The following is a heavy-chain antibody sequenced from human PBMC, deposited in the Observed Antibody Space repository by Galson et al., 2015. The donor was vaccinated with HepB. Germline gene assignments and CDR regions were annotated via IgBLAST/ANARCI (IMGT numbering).Heavy chain of an antibody. Sequence: CAISGDSVSSHSAAWNWIRQSPSRGLEWLGRTYYRSKWYNDYAVSVKSRITINPDTSKNQFSLQLNSVTPEDTAVYYCARDEDSSSWYSLANYYYGMDVWGQGTTVTVSS. CDR2: TYYRSKWYN. CDR3: ARDEDSSSWYSLANYYYGMDV. D-gene: IGHD6-13*01. V-gene: IGHV6-1*01. J-gene: IGHJ6*02. CDR1: GDSVSSHSAA.